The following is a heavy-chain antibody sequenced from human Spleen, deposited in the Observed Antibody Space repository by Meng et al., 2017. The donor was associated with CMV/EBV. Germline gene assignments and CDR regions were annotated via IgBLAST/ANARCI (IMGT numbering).Heavy chain of an antibody. V-gene: IGHV1-2*02. J-gene: IGHJ4*02. CDR2: INPNSGGT. CDR3: ASVGVVVPAANDY. Sequence: ASVKVSCKASGYTFTGYYMHWVRQAPGQGLEWMGWINPNSGGTNYAQKFQGRVTMTRDTSISTAYMELNRLRSDDTAVYYCASVGVVVPAANDYWGQGTLVTVSS. CDR1: GYTFTGYY. D-gene: IGHD2-2*01.